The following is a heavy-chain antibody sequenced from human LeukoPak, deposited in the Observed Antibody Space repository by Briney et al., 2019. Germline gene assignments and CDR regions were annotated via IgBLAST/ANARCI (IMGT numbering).Heavy chain of an antibody. Sequence: GASVKVSCKASGYTFTSYGINWVRQATGQGLEWMGWMNPNSGNTGYAQKFQGRVTMTRNTYISTAYMEMSSLRSEDTAVYYCARAGSSNWFDPWGQGTLVTVSS. J-gene: IGHJ5*02. CDR2: MNPNSGNT. D-gene: IGHD6-19*01. CDR3: ARAGSSNWFDP. V-gene: IGHV1-8*01. CDR1: GYTFTSYG.